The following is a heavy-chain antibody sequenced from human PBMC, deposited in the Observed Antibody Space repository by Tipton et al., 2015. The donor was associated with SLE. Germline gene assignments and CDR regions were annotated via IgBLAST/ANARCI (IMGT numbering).Heavy chain of an antibody. Sequence: TLSLTCTVSGGSISSSSYYWGWIRQPPGKGLEWIGSIYYSGSTYYNPSLKSRVTISVDTSKNQFSLKLSSVTAADTAVYYCARADSGSPTANYWGQGTLVTASS. CDR2: IYYSGST. D-gene: IGHD1-26*01. J-gene: IGHJ4*02. V-gene: IGHV4-39*07. CDR3: ARADSGSPTANY. CDR1: GGSISSSSYY.